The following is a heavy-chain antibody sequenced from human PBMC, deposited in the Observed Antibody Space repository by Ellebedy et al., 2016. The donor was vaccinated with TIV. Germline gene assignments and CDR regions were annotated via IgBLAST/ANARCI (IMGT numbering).Heavy chain of an antibody. D-gene: IGHD3-10*01. CDR3: ARDRGGLLWFGGGMDV. CDR2: MRGTAGST. Sequence: PGGSLRLSCAASGFTLSSYAVTWVRQAPGKGREWVSAMRGTAGSTNYADSVKGRFTLSRDSSKNTLYLQMDSLRAEDTAVYYCARDRGGLLWFGGGMDVWGKGTTVTVSS. J-gene: IGHJ6*04. V-gene: IGHV3-23*01. CDR1: GFTLSSYA.